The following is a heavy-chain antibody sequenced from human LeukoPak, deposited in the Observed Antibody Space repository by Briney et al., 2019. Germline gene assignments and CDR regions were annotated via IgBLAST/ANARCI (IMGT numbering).Heavy chain of an antibody. D-gene: IGHD6-13*01. CDR2: ISYDGGNK. J-gene: IGHJ4*02. Sequence: PGGSLRLSCAASGFTFRNYAMHWVRQAPGKGLEWVAGISYDGGNKYYADSVKGRFTISRDSSKNTLYLQMGSLTTEDMAVYYCARGSHRRYSSSWYSLWGQGTLVTVSS. V-gene: IGHV3-30*14. CDR3: ARGSHRRYSSSWYSL. CDR1: GFTFRNYA.